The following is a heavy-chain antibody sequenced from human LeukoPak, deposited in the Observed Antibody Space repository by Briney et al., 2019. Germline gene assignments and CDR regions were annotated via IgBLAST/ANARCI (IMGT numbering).Heavy chain of an antibody. D-gene: IGHD2-2*02. CDR3: ARTVAPDIVVVPAAIPHYYYYGMDV. CDR2: IYYSGST. Sequence: PSETLSLTCTVSGGSISSGGYYWSWIRQHPGKGPEWIGYIYYSGSTYYNPSLKSRVTISVDTSKNQFSLKLSSVTAADTAVYYCARTVAPDIVVVPAAIPHYYYYGMDVWGQGTTVTVSS. V-gene: IGHV4-31*03. J-gene: IGHJ6*02. CDR1: GGSISSGGYY.